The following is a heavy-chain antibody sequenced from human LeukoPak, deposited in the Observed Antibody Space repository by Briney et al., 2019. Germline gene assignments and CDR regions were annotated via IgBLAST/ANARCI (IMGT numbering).Heavy chain of an antibody. CDR1: GFTFSSYA. D-gene: IGHD6-13*01. V-gene: IGHV3-23*01. Sequence: PGGSLRLSCAASGFTFSSYAMSWVRQAPGKGLEWVSAISGSGGSTYYADSVKGRFTISIDNSKNTLYLQMNSLRAEDTAVYYCAKDRKTGYSSYPFSYWGQGTLVTVSS. CDR2: ISGSGGST. CDR3: AKDRKTGYSSYPFSY. J-gene: IGHJ4*02.